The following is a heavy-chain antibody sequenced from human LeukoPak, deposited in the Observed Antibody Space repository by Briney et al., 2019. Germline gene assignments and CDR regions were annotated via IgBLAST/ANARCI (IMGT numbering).Heavy chain of an antibody. Sequence: PSETLSLTCTVSGGSISSSSYYWGWIRQPPGKGLEWIGSIYYSGSTYYNPSLKSRVTISVDTSKNQFSLKLSSVTAADTAVYYCARSLWYSGYMWGQGTLVTVSS. CDR3: ARSLWYSGYM. J-gene: IGHJ4*02. D-gene: IGHD1-26*01. CDR2: IYYSGST. CDR1: GGSISSSSYY. V-gene: IGHV4-39*01.